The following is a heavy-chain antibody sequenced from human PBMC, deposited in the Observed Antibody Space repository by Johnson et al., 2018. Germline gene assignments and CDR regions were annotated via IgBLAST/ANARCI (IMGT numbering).Heavy chain of an antibody. V-gene: IGHV3-30*03. J-gene: IGHJ6*03. Sequence: VQLVESGGGVVQPGRSLRLSCAASGFTFSSYGMHWVRQAPGKGLEWVAVISYDGGKEYFADSVKGRFTISRDTSQNTVYLLNNLRADDTAVYYCARGGIAVTGTEKLYYYMDVWGTGTTVTVSS. CDR1: GFTFSSYG. CDR3: ARGGIAVTGTEKLYYYMDV. D-gene: IGHD6-19*01. CDR2: ISYDGGKE.